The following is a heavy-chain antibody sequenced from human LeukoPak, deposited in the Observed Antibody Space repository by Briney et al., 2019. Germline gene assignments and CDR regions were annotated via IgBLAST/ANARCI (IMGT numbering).Heavy chain of an antibody. V-gene: IGHV3-23*01. Sequence: GRSLRLSCTASGFIFRDYGMSWFRQASGKGLEWISGISGGGGTTYYTDSVKGRFTISRDISKNTLYLQMNSLTAEDTAVYYCAKDRPTVTTGVFDSWGQGTPVTVSS. J-gene: IGHJ4*02. CDR2: ISGGGGTT. D-gene: IGHD4-11*01. CDR3: AKDRPTVTTGVFDS. CDR1: GFIFRDYG.